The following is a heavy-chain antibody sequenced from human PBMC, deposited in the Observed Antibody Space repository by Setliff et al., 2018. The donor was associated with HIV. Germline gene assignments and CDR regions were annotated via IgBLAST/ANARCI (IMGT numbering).Heavy chain of an antibody. D-gene: IGHD3-22*01. J-gene: IGHJ4*02. CDR2: MNTDGSST. CDR3: VRESGFGGSRGYHSDH. Sequence: PGGPLRLSCAASGFTFSSYWMHWVRQAPGKGLVWVFGMNTDGSSTRYADSVKGRFTISRDNAKNMLYLQMNSLSADDTAVYYCVRESGFGGSRGYHSDHWGQGTLVTVSS. V-gene: IGHV3-74*01. CDR1: GFTFSSYW.